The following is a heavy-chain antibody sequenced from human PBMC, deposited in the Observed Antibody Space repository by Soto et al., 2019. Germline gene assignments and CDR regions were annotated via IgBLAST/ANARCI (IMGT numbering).Heavy chain of an antibody. CDR3: TTLPETIFGEVRDYYGMDV. J-gene: IGHJ6*02. CDR1: GFTFSNAW. Sequence: EVQLVESGGGLVKPGGSLRLSCAASGFTFSNAWMSWVRQAPGKGLEWVGRIKSKTDGGTTDYAAPVKGRFTISRDDSKNTLYLQMNSLKTEDTAVYYCTTLPETIFGEVRDYYGMDVWGQGTTVTVSS. D-gene: IGHD3-3*01. V-gene: IGHV3-15*01. CDR2: IKSKTDGGTT.